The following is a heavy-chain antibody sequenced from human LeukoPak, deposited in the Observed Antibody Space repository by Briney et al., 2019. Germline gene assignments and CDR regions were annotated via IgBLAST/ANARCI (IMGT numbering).Heavy chain of an antibody. CDR1: GFTFNSYW. V-gene: IGHV3-7*01. CDR2: IKQDGSEK. Sequence: GGSLRLSCVASGFTFNSYWMSWVRQAPGKGLEWVANIKQDGSEKYYVDSVKGRFTISRDNAKNSLYLQMNSLRAEDTAVYYCAREGLYDFWSGSTYNWFDPWGQGTLVTVSS. D-gene: IGHD3-3*01. CDR3: AREGLYDFWSGSTYNWFDP. J-gene: IGHJ5*02.